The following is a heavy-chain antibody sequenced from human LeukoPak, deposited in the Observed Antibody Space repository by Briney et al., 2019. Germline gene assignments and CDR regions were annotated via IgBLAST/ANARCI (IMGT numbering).Heavy chain of an antibody. J-gene: IGHJ4*02. D-gene: IGHD6-19*01. CDR3: ARMVPAGTHNY. V-gene: IGHV4-4*07. CDR2: IYASGGN. Sequence: SETLSLTCTVSGGSVNSYYWSWIRQPAGKGLEWIGHIYASGGNDYNPSLMSRVTMSLDMAKNQFSLRLASVTAADTAVYFCARMVPAGTHNYWGQGLLVTVSS. CDR1: GGSVNSYY.